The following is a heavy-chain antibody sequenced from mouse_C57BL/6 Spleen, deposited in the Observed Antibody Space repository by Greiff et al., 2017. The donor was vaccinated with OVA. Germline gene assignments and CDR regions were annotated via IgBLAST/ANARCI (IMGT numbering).Heavy chain of an antibody. D-gene: IGHD2-2*01. Sequence: QVQLQQSGPELVKPGASVKISCKASGYAFSSSWMNWVKQRPGKGLEWIGRIYPGDGDTNYNGKFKGKATLTADKSSSTAYMQLSSLTSEDSAVYFCARAGGYLFAYWGQGTLVTVSA. CDR3: ARAGGYLFAY. J-gene: IGHJ3*01. V-gene: IGHV1-82*01. CDR1: GYAFSSSW. CDR2: IYPGDGDT.